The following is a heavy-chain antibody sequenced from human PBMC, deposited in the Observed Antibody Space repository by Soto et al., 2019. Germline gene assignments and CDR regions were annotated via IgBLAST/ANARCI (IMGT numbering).Heavy chain of an antibody. V-gene: IGHV1-69*01. J-gene: IGHJ4*02. Sequence: QVQLVQSGAEVKKPGSSVKVSCKASGGTFNNYPVTWVRQAPGQGLEWMGGIIPKLGTANYGQKFEGRVTMTADESTSTAYMELSRLRYEDTAVYYCASSYGTSWYGDYWGQGTLVTVSS. CDR2: IIPKLGTA. D-gene: IGHD6-13*01. CDR1: GGTFNNYP. CDR3: ASSYGTSWYGDY.